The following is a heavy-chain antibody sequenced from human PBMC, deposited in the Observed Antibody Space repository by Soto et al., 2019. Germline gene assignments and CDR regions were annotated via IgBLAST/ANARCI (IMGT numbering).Heavy chain of an antibody. Sequence: QVQLVQSGAEVKKPGSSVKVSCKASGGTFSSYAISWVRQAPGQGLEWMGGIIPISGTANYVQKFQGRVTITADESTSTAYMELSSLRSGDTAIYYCARNKVSGTFYFDYWGQGTLVTVSS. CDR1: GGTFSSYA. CDR3: ARNKVSGTFYFDY. CDR2: IIPISGTA. V-gene: IGHV1-69*01. J-gene: IGHJ4*02. D-gene: IGHD6-19*01.